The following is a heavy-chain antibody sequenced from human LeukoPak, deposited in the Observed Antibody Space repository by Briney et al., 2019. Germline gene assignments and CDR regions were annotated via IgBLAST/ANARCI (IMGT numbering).Heavy chain of an antibody. V-gene: IGHV1-24*01. CDR1: GYTLTELS. D-gene: IGHD1-1*01. CDR2: FDPEDGET. J-gene: IGHJ3*02. CDR3: ATGPVQLERRGAFDI. Sequence: VASVTASCKVSGYTLTELSMHWVRQAPGKGLEWMGGFDPEDGETIYAQKFQGRVTMTEDTSTDTAYMELSSLRSEDTAVYYCATGPVQLERRGAFDIWGQGTMVTVSS.